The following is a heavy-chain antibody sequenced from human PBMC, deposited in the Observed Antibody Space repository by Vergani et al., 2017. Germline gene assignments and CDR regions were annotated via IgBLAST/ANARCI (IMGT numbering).Heavy chain of an antibody. D-gene: IGHD3-9*01. J-gene: IGHJ4*02. Sequence: QVQLQESGPGLVKPSETLSLTCTVPGGSISSYYWSWIRQPPGKGLEWIGYIYYSGSTNYNPSLKSRVTISVDTSKNQFSLKLSSVTAADTPVYYCAGKTSAYDILTGYYHTHPFDYWGRGTLVTVSS. CDR1: GGSISSYY. V-gene: IGHV4-59*01. CDR2: IYYSGST. CDR3: AGKTSAYDILTGYYHTHPFDY.